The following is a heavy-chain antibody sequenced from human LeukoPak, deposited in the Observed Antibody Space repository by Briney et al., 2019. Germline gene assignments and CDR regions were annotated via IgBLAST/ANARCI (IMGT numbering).Heavy chain of an antibody. Sequence: GGSLRLSCAASGFTFSSYAMSWVRQAPGKGLEWVSAISGSGGSTYYADSVKGRFTISRDNSKNTLYLQMNSLRAEDTAAYYCARNLVMTAMGAIDAFDIWGQGTMVTVSS. J-gene: IGHJ3*02. V-gene: IGHV3-23*01. CDR3: ARNLVMTAMGAIDAFDI. D-gene: IGHD2-21*02. CDR2: ISGSGGST. CDR1: GFTFSSYA.